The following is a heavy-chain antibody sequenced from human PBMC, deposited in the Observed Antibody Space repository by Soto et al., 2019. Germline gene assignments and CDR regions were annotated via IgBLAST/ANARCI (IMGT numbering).Heavy chain of an antibody. Sequence: SETLSLTCSVSGGSISTVGHYWTWIRQPPGKGLEWIGSIYHTGSTYYSKSLRSRLTMSVDTSKSQFSLRLSSVTAADTAVYYCARATGTLRSRNCDYWGQGSLVTVSS. D-gene: IGHD1-1*01. V-gene: IGHV4-31*03. CDR2: IYHTGST. J-gene: IGHJ4*02. CDR3: ARATGTLRSRNCDY. CDR1: GGSISTVGHY.